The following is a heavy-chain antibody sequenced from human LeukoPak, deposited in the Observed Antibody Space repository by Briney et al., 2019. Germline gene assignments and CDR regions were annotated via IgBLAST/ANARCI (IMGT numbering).Heavy chain of an antibody. CDR3: ARGYDILTGYYVLNS. CDR1: GFTFSSYS. J-gene: IGHJ5*02. D-gene: IGHD3-9*01. CDR2: ISSSSSYI. Sequence: GGSLRLSCAASGFTFSSYSMNWVRQAPGKGLEWVSSISSSSSYIYYADSVKGRFTISRDNAKNSLYLQMNSLRAEDTAVYYCARGYDILTGYYVLNSWGQGTLVTVSS. V-gene: IGHV3-21*01.